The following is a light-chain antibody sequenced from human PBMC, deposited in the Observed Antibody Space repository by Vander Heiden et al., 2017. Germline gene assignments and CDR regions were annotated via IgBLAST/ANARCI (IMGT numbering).Light chain of an antibody. Sequence: DIRIRHSPSTLSASAGERVTITCRASQSIRSWLAWYQQKPGKAPKLLIYKASSLESGVPSRFSGSGSGTEFTLTISSLQPDDFATYYCQQYNSYPWTFGQGTKVEIK. V-gene: IGKV1-5*03. CDR1: QSIRSW. CDR3: QQYNSYPWT. J-gene: IGKJ1*01. CDR2: KAS.